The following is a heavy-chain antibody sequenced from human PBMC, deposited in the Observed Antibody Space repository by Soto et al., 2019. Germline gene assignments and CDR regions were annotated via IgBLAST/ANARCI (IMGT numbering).Heavy chain of an antibody. CDR2: IYYSGST. V-gene: IGHV4-59*01. J-gene: IGHJ4*02. CDR1: GGSISSYY. CDR3: ARVGDVEYGDYETPSLPQYYYFDY. D-gene: IGHD4-17*01. Sequence: SETLSLTCTVSGGSISSYYWSWIRQPPGKGLEWIGYIYYSGSTNYNPSLKSRVTISVDTSKNQFSLKLSSVTAADTAVYYCARVGDVEYGDYETPSLPQYYYFDYWGQGTLVTVSS.